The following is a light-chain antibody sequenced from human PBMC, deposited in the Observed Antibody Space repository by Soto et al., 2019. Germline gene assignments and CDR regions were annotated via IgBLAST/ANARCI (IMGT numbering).Light chain of an antibody. CDR1: QRVSSN. CDR2: GAS. Sequence: EIVMTQSPATLSVSPGERATLSCRASQRVSSNLAWYQQKPGQAPRLLMHGASTRATGIPARFSGSGSGTEFTLTISSLQSEDFAVYYCQSYNDWPAWTFGQGTKVDIK. J-gene: IGKJ1*01. CDR3: QSYNDWPAWT. V-gene: IGKV3-15*01.